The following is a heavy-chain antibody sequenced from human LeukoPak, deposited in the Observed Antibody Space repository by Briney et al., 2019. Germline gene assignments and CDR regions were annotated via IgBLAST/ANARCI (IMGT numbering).Heavy chain of an antibody. CDR2: INAGNGNT. V-gene: IGHV1-3*01. CDR1: GYTFTNYA. CDR3: ARSQSDAFDI. Sequence: ASVKVSCKASGYTFTNYAMHWVRQAPGQRLEWMGWINAGNGNTKYSQKFQGRVTITRDTSASTAYMELSSLTSEDTAVYNCARSQSDAFDIWGQGTMVTVSS. J-gene: IGHJ3*02.